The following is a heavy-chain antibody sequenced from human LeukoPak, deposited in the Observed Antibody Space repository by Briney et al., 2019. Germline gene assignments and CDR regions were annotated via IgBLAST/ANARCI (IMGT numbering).Heavy chain of an antibody. CDR3: ARVLRYCSGGNCYSGGLGYMDV. CDR1: GFTFSDYN. Sequence: GGSLRLSCAASGFTFSDYNMRWIRQAPGKGLEWVSSISRSGSTKYYADSVKGRFTISRDNAKNSLFLQMNSLRAEDTAVYYCARVLRYCSGGNCYSGGLGYMDVWGEGTTVTISS. CDR2: ISRSGSTK. J-gene: IGHJ6*03. D-gene: IGHD2-15*01. V-gene: IGHV3-11*01.